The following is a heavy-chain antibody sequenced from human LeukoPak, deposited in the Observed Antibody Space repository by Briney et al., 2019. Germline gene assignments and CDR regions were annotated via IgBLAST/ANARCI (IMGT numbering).Heavy chain of an antibody. CDR3: ARAFCPGGSCYGRFDY. CDR2: INGDGSST. D-gene: IGHD2-15*01. J-gene: IGHJ4*02. V-gene: IGHV3-74*01. Sequence: GGSLRLSCEASGLTLSTYWIHWVRQGPGKGLEWVSRINGDGSSTSYADSVKGRFTIPRDNAKSTVYLQMNSLTAEDTAVYHCARAFCPGGSCYGRFDYWGQGTLVTVSS. CDR1: GLTLSTYW.